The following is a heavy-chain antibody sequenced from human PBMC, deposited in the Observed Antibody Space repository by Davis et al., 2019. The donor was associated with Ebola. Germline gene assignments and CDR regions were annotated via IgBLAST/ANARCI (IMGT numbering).Heavy chain of an antibody. CDR3: ARDRLERGMDV. D-gene: IGHD1-1*01. J-gene: IGHJ6*02. CDR2: IYYSGST. V-gene: IGHV4-59*01. CDR1: GGSISSYY. Sequence: PSETLSLTCTVSGGSISSYYGSWIRQPPGKGLEWIGYIYYSGSTNYNPSLKSRVTISVDTSKNQFSLKLSSVTAADTAVYYCARDRLERGMDVWGQGTTVTVSS.